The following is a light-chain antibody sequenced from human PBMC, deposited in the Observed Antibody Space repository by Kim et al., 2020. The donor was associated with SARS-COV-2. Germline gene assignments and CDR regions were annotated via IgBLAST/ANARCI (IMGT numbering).Light chain of an antibody. CDR1: SGHSNYA. V-gene: IGLV4-69*01. J-gene: IGLJ3*02. CDR3: QTWGTGTNWV. Sequence: QLVLTQSPSASASLGASVKLTCTLSSGHSNYAIAWHQQQPEKGPRYLMNLNSDGSHRKGDGIPDRFSGSSSGAERYLTISTLQSEDEADYYCQTWGTGTNWVFGGGTQLTVL. CDR2: LNSDGSH.